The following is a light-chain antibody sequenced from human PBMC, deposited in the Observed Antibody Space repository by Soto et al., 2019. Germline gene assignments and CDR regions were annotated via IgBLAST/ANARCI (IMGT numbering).Light chain of an antibody. CDR3: AAWDDSLMGV. J-gene: IGLJ3*02. CDR2: SDN. Sequence: QSVLTQPPSASGTPGQRVTISCSGRFSNIGSNSVNWYQQLPGTAPKLLIYSDNQRPSGVPDRFSGSKSGTSASLAISGLLSEYEADYYCAAWDDSLMGVFGGGTQLTVL. CDR1: FSNIGSNS. V-gene: IGLV1-44*01.